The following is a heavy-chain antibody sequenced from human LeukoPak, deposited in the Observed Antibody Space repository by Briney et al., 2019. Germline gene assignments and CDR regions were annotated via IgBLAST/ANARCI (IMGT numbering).Heavy chain of an antibody. Sequence: PSETLSLTCTVSGYSISSGYYWGWIRQPPGKGLEWIGSIYHSGSTYYNPPLKSRVTISVDTSKNQFSLKLSSVTAADTAVYYCARPLIAAAGNWFDPWGQGTLVTVSS. J-gene: IGHJ5*02. V-gene: IGHV4-38-2*02. D-gene: IGHD6-13*01. CDR2: IYHSGST. CDR3: ARPLIAAAGNWFDP. CDR1: GYSISSGYY.